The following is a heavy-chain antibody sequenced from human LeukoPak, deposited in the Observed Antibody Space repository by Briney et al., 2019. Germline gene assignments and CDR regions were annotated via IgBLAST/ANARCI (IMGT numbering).Heavy chain of an antibody. CDR2: ISSSSRYI. V-gene: IGHV3-21*01. CDR3: ARVGSSGWD. Sequence: GGSLRLSCAASGFTSNSYSMNWVRQAPGKGLEWVSYISSSSRYIYDADSVKGRFTISRDNAKNSLYLQMNNLRAEDTAVYYCARVGSSGWDWGQGTLVTVSS. J-gene: IGHJ4*02. D-gene: IGHD6-19*01. CDR1: GFTSNSYS.